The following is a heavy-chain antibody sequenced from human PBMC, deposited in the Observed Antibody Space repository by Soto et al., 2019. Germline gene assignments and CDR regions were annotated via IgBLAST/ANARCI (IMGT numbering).Heavy chain of an antibody. CDR1: GFTFGDYA. V-gene: IGHV3-21*01. CDR2: ISSSSSYI. D-gene: IGHD4-17*01. CDR3: ARDNYGDPDY. J-gene: IGHJ4*02. Sequence: GGSLRLSCTASGFTFGDYAMSWVRQAPGKGLEWVSSISSSSSYIYYADSVKGRFTISRDNAKNSLYLQMNSLRAEDTAVYYCARDNYGDPDYWGQGTLVTVSS.